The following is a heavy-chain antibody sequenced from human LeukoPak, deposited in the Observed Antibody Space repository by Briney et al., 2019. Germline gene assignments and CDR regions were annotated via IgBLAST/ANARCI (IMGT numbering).Heavy chain of an antibody. V-gene: IGHV4-4*07. Sequence: SETLSLTCTVSGGSLSSYYWSWIRQSAGKGVEWIGRIYSSGSTNYNPSLKSRVTMSVDTSKNQFSLRLSSVTAADTAVYYCARDRGSRSWYPSFYYYMDVWGKGTTVTVSS. J-gene: IGHJ6*03. CDR3: ARDRGSRSWYPSFYYYMDV. CDR1: GGSLSSYY. D-gene: IGHD6-13*01. CDR2: IYSSGST.